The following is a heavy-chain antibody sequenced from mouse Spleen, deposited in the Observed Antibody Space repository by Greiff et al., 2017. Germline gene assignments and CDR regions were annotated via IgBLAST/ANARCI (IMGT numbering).Heavy chain of an antibody. Sequence: EVKLQESGGGLVKPGGSLKLSCAASGFTFSSYAMSWVRQTPEKRLEWVAAINSNGGSTYYPDTVKDRFTISRDNAKNTLYLQMSSLRSEDTALYYCARQGSFKGYWYFDVWGAGTTVTVSS. CDR3: ARQGSFKGYWYFDV. V-gene: IGHV5-6-2*01. CDR1: GFTFSSYA. J-gene: IGHJ1*01. CDR2: INSNGGST.